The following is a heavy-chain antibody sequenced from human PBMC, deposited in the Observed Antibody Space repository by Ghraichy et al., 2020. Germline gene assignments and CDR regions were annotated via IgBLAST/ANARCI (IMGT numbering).Heavy chain of an antibody. CDR3: AKTRGEMAFSDSAYYFDY. CDR1: GGAFSTHG. Sequence: SVKVSCKASGGAFSTHGLSWVRQDPGQGLEWVGGIIPIFGPANYAETFQGRVTITADESTSTVYMELSSLRSEDTAVYFCAKTRGEMAFSDSAYYFDYWGQGTLVTVSS. CDR2: IIPIFGPA. J-gene: IGHJ4*02. D-gene: IGHD5-24*01. V-gene: IGHV1-69*13.